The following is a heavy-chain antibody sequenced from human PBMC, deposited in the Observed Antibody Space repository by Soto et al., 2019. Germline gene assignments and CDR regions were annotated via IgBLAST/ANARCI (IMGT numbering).Heavy chain of an antibody. J-gene: IGHJ6*02. V-gene: IGHV3-23*01. CDR1: GFTFSGYA. Sequence: HPGGSLRLSCAASGFTFSGYAMTWVRQAPGKGLEWVSSITGSGTSTYYADSVKGRFIISRDNSKNTVSLQMNSLRADDTAVYYCGKPPDFYYYTMDVWGQGTTVTVSS. CDR2: ITGSGTST. CDR3: GKPPDFYYYTMDV.